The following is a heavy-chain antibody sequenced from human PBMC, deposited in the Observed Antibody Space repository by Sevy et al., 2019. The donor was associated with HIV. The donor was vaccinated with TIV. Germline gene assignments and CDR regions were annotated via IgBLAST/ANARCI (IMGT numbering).Heavy chain of an antibody. Sequence: GGSLRLSCAASGFTFSSYAMHWVRQAPGKGLEWVAVISYDGSNKYYADSVKGRFTISRDNSKNTLYLQMNSLRAEDTALYYCARDRYFGANYYGSGSFGYWGQGTLVTVSS. CDR1: GFTFSSYA. CDR2: ISYDGSNK. V-gene: IGHV3-30-3*01. J-gene: IGHJ4*02. CDR3: ARDRYFGANYYGSGSFGY. D-gene: IGHD3-10*01.